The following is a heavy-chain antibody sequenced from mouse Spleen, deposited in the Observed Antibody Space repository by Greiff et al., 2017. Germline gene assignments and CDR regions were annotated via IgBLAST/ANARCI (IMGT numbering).Heavy chain of an antibody. CDR3: ARSSLYDGSFYWYFDV. Sequence: VQLKESGPGLVKPSQSLSLTCTVTGYSITSDYAWNWIRQFPGNKLEWMGYISYSGSTSYNPSLKSRISITRDTSKNQFFLQLNSVTTEDTATYYCARSSLYDGSFYWYFDVWGAGTTVTVSS. CDR1: GYSITSDYA. D-gene: IGHD2-3*01. J-gene: IGHJ1*01. V-gene: IGHV3-2*02. CDR2: ISYSGST.